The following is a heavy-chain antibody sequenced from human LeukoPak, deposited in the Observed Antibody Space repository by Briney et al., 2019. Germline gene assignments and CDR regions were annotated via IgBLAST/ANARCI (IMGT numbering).Heavy chain of an antibody. CDR2: ISGTGGRI. V-gene: IGHV3-23*01. Sequence: GRSLTLSCAASGFTFSTYAMTWVRQAPGKGLERVSSISGTGGRIAYADSVKGRFTISRDNSKNTLYLQMNSLRAEDTAVYYCAKESCQETGGDCYSPVDYWGQGTLVTVSS. D-gene: IGHD2-21*02. CDR1: GFTFSTYA. CDR3: AKESCQETGGDCYSPVDY. J-gene: IGHJ4*02.